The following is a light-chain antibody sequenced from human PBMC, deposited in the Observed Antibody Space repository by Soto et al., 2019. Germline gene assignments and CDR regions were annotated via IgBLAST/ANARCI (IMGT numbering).Light chain of an antibody. J-gene: IGKJ4*01. CDR1: QDIRKY. Sequence: DIQMTQSPSSLSSSFLDRFTITCQASQDIRKYLNWYQQKPGKAPNLLIYDTSNLETGVPSRFSGSGSGTDFTFTISSLEPEDFAFYYCQQRNSWPLTFGGGTKVDIK. V-gene: IGKV1-33*01. CDR2: DTS. CDR3: QQRNSWPLT.